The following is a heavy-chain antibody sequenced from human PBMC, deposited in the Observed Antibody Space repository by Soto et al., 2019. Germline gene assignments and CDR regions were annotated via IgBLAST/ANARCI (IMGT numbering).Heavy chain of an antibody. V-gene: IGHV3-23*01. J-gene: IGHJ4*02. Sequence: EVPLLESGGGLVQPGGSLRLSCAASGFTFSSYAMSWVRQAPGKGLEWVSAISGSGGSTYYADSVKGRFTISRDNSNNTLYRQMNSLRAENTAVYYCAYSSTPFDYWGQGTRVTVSS. CDR2: ISGSGGST. CDR1: GFTFSSYA. D-gene: IGHD6-13*01. CDR3: AYSSTPFDY.